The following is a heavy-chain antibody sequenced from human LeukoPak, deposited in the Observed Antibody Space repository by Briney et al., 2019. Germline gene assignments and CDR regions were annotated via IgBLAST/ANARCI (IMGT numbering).Heavy chain of an antibody. Sequence: SETLSLTCTVSGGSISSYYWSWIRQPAGKGLEWIGRIYTSGSTNYNPSLKSRVTMSVDTSKSQFSLKLSSVTAADTAVYYCAREGPGRALGYGMDVWGQGTTVTVSS. V-gene: IGHV4-4*07. CDR3: AREGPGRALGYGMDV. CDR2: IYTSGST. D-gene: IGHD3-10*01. J-gene: IGHJ6*02. CDR1: GGSISSYY.